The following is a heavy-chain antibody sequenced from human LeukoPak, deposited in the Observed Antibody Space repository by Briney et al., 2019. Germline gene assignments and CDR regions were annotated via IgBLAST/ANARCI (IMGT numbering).Heavy chain of an antibody. J-gene: IGHJ3*02. CDR3: AKGYYYDSSGYLDAFDI. Sequence: GGSLRLSCAASGFTFSSYEMNWVRQAPGKGLEWVSCISSSGSTIYYADSVKGRFTISRDNAKNSLYLQMNSLRAEDTALYYCAKGYYYDSSGYLDAFDIWGQGTMVTVSS. CDR1: GFTFSSYE. V-gene: IGHV3-48*03. D-gene: IGHD3-22*01. CDR2: ISSSGSTI.